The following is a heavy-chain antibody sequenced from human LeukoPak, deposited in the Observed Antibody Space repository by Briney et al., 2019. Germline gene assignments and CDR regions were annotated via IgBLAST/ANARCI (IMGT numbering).Heavy chain of an antibody. CDR2: VFHTGTA. D-gene: IGHD4-17*01. V-gene: IGHV4-39*01. Sequence: SETLSLTCSVSGASISRSTYYWGWIRQPPGKGLEWIGSVFHTGTAYYNPSLRSRVTISVDTSKNQFSLKLSSVTAADTAVYYCTRNDVGDYGTWGQGTLVTVSS. CDR3: TRNDVGDYGT. J-gene: IGHJ5*02. CDR1: GASISRSTYY.